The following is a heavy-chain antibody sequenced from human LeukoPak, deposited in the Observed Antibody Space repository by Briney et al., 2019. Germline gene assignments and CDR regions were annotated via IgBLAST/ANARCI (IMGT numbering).Heavy chain of an antibody. D-gene: IGHD5-18*01. V-gene: IGHV3-23*01. CDR1: GFTFSSYA. J-gene: IGHJ4*02. CDR3: AKGRRYSYGYAYYFDY. CDR2: ISGSGGST. Sequence: GGSLRLSCAASGFTFSSYAMSRVRQAPGKGLEWVSAISGSGGSTYYADSVKGRFTISRDNSKNTLYLQMNSLRAEDTAVYYCAKGRRYSYGYAYYFDYWGQGTLVTVSS.